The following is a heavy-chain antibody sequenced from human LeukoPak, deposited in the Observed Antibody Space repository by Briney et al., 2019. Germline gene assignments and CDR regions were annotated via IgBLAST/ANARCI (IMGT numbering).Heavy chain of an antibody. D-gene: IGHD3-10*01. CDR3: GRAAGPPAGFHP. CDR2: IRYDGSNK. CDR1: GFTFSSYG. J-gene: IGHJ5*02. V-gene: IGHV3-30*02. Sequence: GGSLRLSCAASGFTFSSYGMHWVRQAPGKGLEWVAFIRYDGSNKYYADSVKGRFTISRDNSKNTLYLQMNSLRAEDTAVYYCGRAAGPPAGFHPGAQEPLVPVP.